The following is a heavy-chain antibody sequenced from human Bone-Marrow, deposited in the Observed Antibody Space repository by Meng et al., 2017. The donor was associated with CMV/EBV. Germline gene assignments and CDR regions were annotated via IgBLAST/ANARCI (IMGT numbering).Heavy chain of an antibody. CDR1: GYSFTSYY. Sequence: SGYSFTSYYIHWVGQAPGQGLEWMGVIDPSSGSTSYEEKFQDRVTMTGDTSTSTVYMELSSLRPEDTAVYYCARRDCIGGRCYFDYWGQGTLVTVSS. D-gene: IGHD2-15*01. CDR2: IDPSSGST. CDR3: ARRDCIGGRCYFDY. V-gene: IGHV1-46*01. J-gene: IGHJ4*02.